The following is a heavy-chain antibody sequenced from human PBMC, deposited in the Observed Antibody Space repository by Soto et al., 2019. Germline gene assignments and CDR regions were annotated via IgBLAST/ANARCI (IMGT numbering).Heavy chain of an antibody. D-gene: IGHD3-10*01. CDR3: AKDFKVSGSHYGTLNYYYGMDV. CDR2: ISYDGYLK. CDR1: GFTFSTYG. Sequence: PGGSLRLSCAASGFTFSTYGMQWVRQAPGKGLEWVAVISYDGYLKYYVDAVKGRFTVARDNSKNTLFLEMNSLRVEDTAVYFCAKDFKVSGSHYGTLNYYYGMDVWGQGPTVTVYS. V-gene: IGHV3-30*18. J-gene: IGHJ6*02.